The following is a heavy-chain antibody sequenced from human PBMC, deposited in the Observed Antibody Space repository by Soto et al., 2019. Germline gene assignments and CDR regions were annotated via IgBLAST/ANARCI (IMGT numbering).Heavy chain of an antibody. CDR1: GFTFSSYD. D-gene: IGHD6-19*01. J-gene: IGHJ6*02. CDR3: ARERAVAVAGIGGMDV. V-gene: IGHV3-13*01. CDR2: IGTAGDT. Sequence: QPGGSLRLSCTTSGFTFSSYDMHWVRQATGKGLEWVSAIGTAGDTYYPGSVKGRFTISRENAKNSLYLQMNSLRAGDTAVYYCARERAVAVAGIGGMDVWGQGTTATVSS.